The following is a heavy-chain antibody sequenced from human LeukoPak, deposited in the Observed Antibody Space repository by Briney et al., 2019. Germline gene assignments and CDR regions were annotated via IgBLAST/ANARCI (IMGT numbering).Heavy chain of an antibody. J-gene: IGHJ4*02. D-gene: IGHD6-13*01. CDR3: GRDKYAAAGTLGY. Sequence: PVGSLGPYRACSGFTFRRYSMNLVRQARGKGTGWVSSISCKRSYLYYAVSQKGRFTISRDNPKHSLSLPMYSLRAEDTAVYYSGRDKYAAAGTLGYWGQGTLVTVSS. CDR1: GFTFRRYS. V-gene: IGHV3-21*01. CDR2: ISCKRSYL.